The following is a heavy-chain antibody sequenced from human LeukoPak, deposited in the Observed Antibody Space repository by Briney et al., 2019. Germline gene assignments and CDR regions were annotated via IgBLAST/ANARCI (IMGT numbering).Heavy chain of an antibody. CDR2: INPKSGGT. J-gene: IGHJ4*02. Sequence: GASVKVSCKSSGYTFTGYYMHWVRQAPGQGLEWMGWINPKSGGTNYAQKFQGRVTMTRDTSISTAYMELSRLRSDDTAVYYCASVTLSAYDGGYRGQGTLVTVSS. V-gene: IGHV1-2*02. D-gene: IGHD5-12*01. CDR3: ASVTLSAYDGGY. CDR1: GYTFTGYY.